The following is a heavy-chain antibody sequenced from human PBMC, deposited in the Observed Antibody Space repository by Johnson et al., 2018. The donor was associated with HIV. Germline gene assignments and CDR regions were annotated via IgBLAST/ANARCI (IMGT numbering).Heavy chain of an antibody. CDR2: IYSGGST. J-gene: IGHJ3*02. Sequence: HVQLVESGGGVVQPGGSLRLSCIASGFTLSDHAMHWVRKAPGKGLEWVSVIYSGGSTYYADSVKGRFTISRDSSKNTLYLQMNSLSAEDTALYYCARDPSTAAADSKDAFDIWDQGTMVTVSS. CDR3: ARDPSTAAADSKDAFDI. V-gene: IGHV3-NL1*01. D-gene: IGHD6-13*01. CDR1: GFTLSDHA.